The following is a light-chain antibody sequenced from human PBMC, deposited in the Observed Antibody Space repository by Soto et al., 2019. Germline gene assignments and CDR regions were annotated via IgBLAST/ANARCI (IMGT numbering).Light chain of an antibody. V-gene: IGKV1-33*01. CDR1: QDITNY. CDR3: QQHSNLPLT. CDR2: DAF. Sequence: DIQMTQSPSSLSASVGDRDTITCQASQDITNYLNWHQQKPGKAPQLLIYDAFNLETGVPSRFSGSGYGTDFTLTISSLQPEDVATYYCQQHSNLPLTFGGGTKVEIK. J-gene: IGKJ4*01.